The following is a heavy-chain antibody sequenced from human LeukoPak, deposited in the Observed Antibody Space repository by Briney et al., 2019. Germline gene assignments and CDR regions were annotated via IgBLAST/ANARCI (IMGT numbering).Heavy chain of an antibody. CDR3: ARVGRGDSNGYSRWFDP. Sequence: ASVKVSCKASGYTFTSYDINWVRQATGQGLEWMGWMNPNSGNTGYAQKFQGRVTMTRNTSISTAYMELSSLRSEDTAVYYCARVGRGDSNGYSRWFDPWGQGTLVTVSS. J-gene: IGHJ5*02. CDR1: GYTFTSYD. D-gene: IGHD3-22*01. V-gene: IGHV1-8*01. CDR2: MNPNSGNT.